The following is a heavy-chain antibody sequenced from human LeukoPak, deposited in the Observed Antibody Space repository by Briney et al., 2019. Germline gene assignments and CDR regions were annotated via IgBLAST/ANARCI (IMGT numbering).Heavy chain of an antibody. Sequence: PSETLSLTCTVSGYSISSGYYWSWIRQPPGKGLEWIGYIYYSGSTNYNPSLKSRVTISVDTSKNQFSLKLSSVTAADTAVYYCARVGLWPSSGFDPWGQGTLVTVSS. CDR3: ARVGLWPSSGFDP. CDR2: IYYSGST. D-gene: IGHD5-18*01. J-gene: IGHJ5*02. CDR1: GYSISSGYY. V-gene: IGHV4-61*01.